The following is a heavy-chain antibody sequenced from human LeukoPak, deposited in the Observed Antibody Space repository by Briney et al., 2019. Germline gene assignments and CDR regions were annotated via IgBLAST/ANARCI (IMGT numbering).Heavy chain of an antibody. D-gene: IGHD3-10*01. Sequence: ASVKVSCKASGYTFINYGISWVRQAPGQGLEWMGWISAYNSNTNYAQKLQGRVTMTTDTSTSTAYMELRSLRSDDTAVYYCARGLNYYGSGTPITFDMWGQGTMVTVSS. CDR3: ARGLNYYGSGTPITFDM. CDR1: GYTFINYG. V-gene: IGHV1-18*01. CDR2: ISAYNSNT. J-gene: IGHJ3*02.